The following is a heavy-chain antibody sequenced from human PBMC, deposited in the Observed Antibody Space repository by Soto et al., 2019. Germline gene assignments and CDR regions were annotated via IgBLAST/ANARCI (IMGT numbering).Heavy chain of an antibody. D-gene: IGHD4-4*01. V-gene: IGHV4-39*01. Sequence: QLQLQESGPGLVKPSETLSLTCTVSGGSISSSSYYWGWIRQPPGKGLEWIGSIYYSGSTYYNPSLKSRVTISVETSKNQFSLKLRSVTAADTAVYYCASGTGNYVVSYYYGMDVWGQGTTVTVSS. CDR2: IYYSGST. CDR3: ASGTGNYVVSYYYGMDV. J-gene: IGHJ6*02. CDR1: GGSISSSSYY.